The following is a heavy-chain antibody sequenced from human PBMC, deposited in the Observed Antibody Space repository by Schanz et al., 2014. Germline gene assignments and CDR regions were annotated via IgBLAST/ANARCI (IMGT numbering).Heavy chain of an antibody. CDR3: AGDWASGRYYSDY. CDR2: IWYDGSNK. CDR1: GFTFSKYG. D-gene: IGHD1-26*01. V-gene: IGHV3-33*01. J-gene: IGHJ4*02. Sequence: QVQLVESGGGVVQPGRSLRLSCAASGFTFSKYGMHWVRQAPGKGLEWVAVIWYDGSNKDYADSVKGRFTISRDNSKNMLYLQMNSLRGEDTAVYFCAGDWASGRYYSDYWGQGTLVTVSS.